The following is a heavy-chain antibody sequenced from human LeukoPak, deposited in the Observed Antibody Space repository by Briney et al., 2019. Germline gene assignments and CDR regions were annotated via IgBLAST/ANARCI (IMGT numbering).Heavy chain of an antibody. D-gene: IGHD6-6*01. CDR1: GGSIRSYY. Sequence: PSETLSLTCTVSGGSIRSYYWSWIRQPPGKGLEWIGYIYTSGGTNYNPSLKSRVTISVDTSKNQFSLKLSSVTAADTAVYYCARITYSSSSWFDPWGQGTLVTVSS. CDR3: ARITYSSSSWFDP. V-gene: IGHV4-4*09. CDR2: IYTSGGT. J-gene: IGHJ5*02.